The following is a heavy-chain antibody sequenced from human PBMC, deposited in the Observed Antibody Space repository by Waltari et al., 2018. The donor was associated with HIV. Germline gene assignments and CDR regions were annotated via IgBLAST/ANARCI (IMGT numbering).Heavy chain of an antibody. J-gene: IGHJ3*02. Sequence: QVQLVQSGAEVKKPGASLKVSCKASGYSFTRYGISWVGQAPVQGLEWIGWISVYNDNTKYAQKIQDRLNMTTDSPTSTAYMELRSLRSDDTAVYYCARAPMTTVTSRGFDIWGQGTMVIVSS. CDR3: ARAPMTTVTSRGFDI. D-gene: IGHD4-17*01. V-gene: IGHV1-18*01. CDR1: GYSFTRYG. CDR2: ISVYNDNT.